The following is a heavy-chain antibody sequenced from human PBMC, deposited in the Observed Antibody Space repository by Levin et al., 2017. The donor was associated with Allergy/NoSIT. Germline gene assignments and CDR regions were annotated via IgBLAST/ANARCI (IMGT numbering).Heavy chain of an antibody. Sequence: GGSLRLSCAASGFTFSSYWMSWVRQAPGKGLEWVANIKQDGSEKYYVDSVKGRFTISRDNAKNSLYLQMNSLRAEDTAVYYCARADPTRHREAAAGKGRFDPWGQGTLVTVSS. CDR1: GFTFSSYW. CDR3: ARADPTRHREAAAGKGRFDP. J-gene: IGHJ5*02. CDR2: IKQDGSEK. V-gene: IGHV3-7*04. D-gene: IGHD6-13*01.